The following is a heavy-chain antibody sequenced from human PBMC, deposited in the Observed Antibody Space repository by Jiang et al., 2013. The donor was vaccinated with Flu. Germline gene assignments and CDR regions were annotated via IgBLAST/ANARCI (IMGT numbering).Heavy chain of an antibody. CDR3: ARVIRVITANAFDI. V-gene: IGHV4-59*01. CDR2: INYGGRT. CDR1: GGSINNYY. Sequence: PGLVKPSETLSLTCTVSGGSINNYYWSWIRQPPGKGLEWIAYINYGGRTNYNPSLRSRATISIDTSKNQFSLKVNSVTAADTAVYYCARVIRVITANAFDIWGQGTMVTVSS. D-gene: IGHD3-22*01. J-gene: IGHJ3*02.